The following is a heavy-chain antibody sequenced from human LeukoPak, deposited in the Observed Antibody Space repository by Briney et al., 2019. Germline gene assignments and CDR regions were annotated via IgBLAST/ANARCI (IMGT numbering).Heavy chain of an antibody. CDR2: IYYSGST. V-gene: IGHV4-59*01. D-gene: IGHD6-19*01. Sequence: PAETLSLTCTVSGGSISTYYLSWIRQPPGRGLDWMGCIYYSGSTNYNPSLKSRVTISVDTSKNQFSLKLSCVTAADTAVYYCARGVYSSGWYFYFDYWGQGTLVTVSS. CDR1: GGSISTYY. J-gene: IGHJ4*02. CDR3: ARGVYSSGWYFYFDY.